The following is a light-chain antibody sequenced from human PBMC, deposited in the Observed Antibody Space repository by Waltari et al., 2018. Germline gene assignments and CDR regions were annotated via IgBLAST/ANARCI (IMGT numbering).Light chain of an antibody. CDR2: GAS. V-gene: IGKV3-20*01. CDR3: QHHFRLPAT. J-gene: IGKJ1*01. Sequence: IMLTHSPGTLSLSPGERATLSCRASQSISRYLAWYQQKPGQAPRLLIYGASTRATGIPDRFSGSGSGKDFSLTISGLEPEDSAVYYCQHHFRLPATFGQGTKVEIK. CDR1: QSISRY.